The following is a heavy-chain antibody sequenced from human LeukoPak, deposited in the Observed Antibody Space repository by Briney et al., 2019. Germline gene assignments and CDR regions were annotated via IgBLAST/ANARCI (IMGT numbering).Heavy chain of an antibody. D-gene: IGHD6-19*01. CDR2: ISGSGGST. J-gene: IGHJ4*02. CDR1: GFPFSSYA. CDR3: AKNMQQWLVKGGFDY. Sequence: GSLLLSCAASGFPFSSYAMSWVRQAPGKGLEWVSAISGSGGSTYYADSVKGRFTISRDNSKNTLYLQMNSLRAEETAVYYCAKNMQQWLVKGGFDYWGQGTLVTVSS. V-gene: IGHV3-23*01.